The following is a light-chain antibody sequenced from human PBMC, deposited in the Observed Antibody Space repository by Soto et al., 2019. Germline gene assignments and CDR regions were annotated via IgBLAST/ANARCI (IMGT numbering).Light chain of an antibody. CDR2: AAS. V-gene: IGKV1-39*01. J-gene: IGKJ1*01. Sequence: DIQMTQSPSSLSASVGDRVTITCRASQSITGYLNWYQQKPGKVPKLLIYAASTLQSGVPSRFSGSGSGTDFTLTLSSLQAEDSATYYCLQSFIAPWTFGQGTKVEIK. CDR3: LQSFIAPWT. CDR1: QSITGY.